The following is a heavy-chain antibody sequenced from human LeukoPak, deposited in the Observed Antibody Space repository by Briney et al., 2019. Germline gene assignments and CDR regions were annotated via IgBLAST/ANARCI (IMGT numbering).Heavy chain of an antibody. CDR1: GGTFSSYA. D-gene: IGHD2-15*01. CDR3: ARGVYCSGGSCYLNYYYYYYYMDV. CDR2: IIPIFGTA. Sequence: SVKVSCKASGGTFSSYAISWVRQAPGQGLEWMGGIIPIFGTANYAQKFQGRVTITADKSTSTAYMELSSLRSEDTAVYYCARGVYCSGGSCYLNYYYYYYYMDVWGKGTTVTISS. J-gene: IGHJ6*03. V-gene: IGHV1-69*06.